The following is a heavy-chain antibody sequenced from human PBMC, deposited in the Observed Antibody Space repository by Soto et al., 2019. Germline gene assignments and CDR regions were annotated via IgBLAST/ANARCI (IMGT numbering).Heavy chain of an antibody. CDR2: IIPIFGTA. CDR1: GGTFSSYA. V-gene: IGHV1-69*13. CDR3: ARGSTPYDSSGPTFDY. J-gene: IGHJ4*02. Sequence: EASVKVSCKASGGTFSSYAISWVRQAPGQGLEWKGGIIPIFGTANYAQKFQGRVTITADESTSTAYMELSSLRSEDTAVYYCARGSTPYDSSGPTFDYWGQGTLVTVSS. D-gene: IGHD3-22*01.